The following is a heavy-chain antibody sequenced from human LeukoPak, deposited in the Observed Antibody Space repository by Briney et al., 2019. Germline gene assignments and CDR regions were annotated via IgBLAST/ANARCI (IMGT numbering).Heavy chain of an antibody. CDR2: IKQDGREK. CDR3: ARGDYNNRINPPRYLDY. D-gene: IGHD4-11*01. Sequence: GGSLRLSCAASGFTISTYWMTWVRQAPGKGLEWVANIKQDGREKYFVDSVKGRLTISRDNDKNSLYLQMGSLRADDTAVYYCARGDYNNRINPPRYLDYWGQGTLVTVSS. J-gene: IGHJ4*02. V-gene: IGHV3-7*05. CDR1: GFTISTYW.